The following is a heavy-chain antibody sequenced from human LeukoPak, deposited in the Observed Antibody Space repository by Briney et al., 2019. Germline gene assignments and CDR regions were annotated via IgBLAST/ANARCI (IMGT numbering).Heavy chain of an antibody. CDR2: IYTSGST. CDR1: GGSISSATYY. V-gene: IGHV4-61*02. D-gene: IGHD3-10*01. CDR3: ARLTRQGITMVRGAGYYYYYYMDV. J-gene: IGHJ6*03. Sequence: PSETLSLTCTVSGGSISSATYYWNWIRQPAGKGLEWIGRIYTSGSTNYNPSLKSRVTISVDTSKNQFSLKLSSVTAADTAVYYCARLTRQGITMVRGAGYYYYYYMDVWGKGTTVTISS.